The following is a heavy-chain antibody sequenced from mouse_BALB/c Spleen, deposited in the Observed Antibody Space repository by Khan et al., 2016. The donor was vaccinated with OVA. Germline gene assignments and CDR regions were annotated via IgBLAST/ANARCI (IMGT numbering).Heavy chain of an antibody. CDR1: GFTFSTYA. D-gene: IGHD2-1*01. V-gene: IGHV5-9-3*01. CDR2: ISSDGDYT. CDR3: ARSPYGNFAY. Sequence: EVQGVESGGALVKPGGSLKLSCAASGFTFSTYAMPWVRQTPEKRLEWVATISSDGDYTYYPDNVTGRFTISRDNAKNTLYLQMSSLRSEDTAMYYCARSPYGNFAYWGQGTLVTVSA. J-gene: IGHJ3*01.